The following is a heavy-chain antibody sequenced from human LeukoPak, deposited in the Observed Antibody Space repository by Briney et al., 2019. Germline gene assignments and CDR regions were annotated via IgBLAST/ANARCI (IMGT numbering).Heavy chain of an antibody. Sequence: GRSLRLSCAASGFTFSSYAMHWVRQAPGKGLEWVAVISYDGSNKYYADSVKGRFTISRDNSKNTLYLQMNSLRAEDTAVYYCAGIAAVAIYWGQGTLVTVSS. CDR2: ISYDGSNK. V-gene: IGHV3-30-3*01. D-gene: IGHD6-13*01. J-gene: IGHJ4*02. CDR3: AGIAAVAIY. CDR1: GFTFSSYA.